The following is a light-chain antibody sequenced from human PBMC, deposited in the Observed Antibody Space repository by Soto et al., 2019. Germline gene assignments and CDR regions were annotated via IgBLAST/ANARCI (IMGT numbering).Light chain of an antibody. V-gene: IGKV3-15*01. CDR3: RHDDKWPLT. J-gene: IGKJ4*01. CDR1: QSVSSK. Sequence: EIVMTQSPATLSVSPGERATLSCRASQSVSSKLAWYQQKPGQAPRLLMYGASTRDTGIPARFSGSGSGTEFPLSISSLQSDDFAFYYCRHDDKWPLTFGGGTKVDIK. CDR2: GAS.